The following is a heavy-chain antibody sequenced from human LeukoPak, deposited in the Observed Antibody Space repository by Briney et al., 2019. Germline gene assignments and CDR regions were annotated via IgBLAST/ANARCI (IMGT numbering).Heavy chain of an antibody. CDR3: AGHSGYESNNWFDP. CDR2: ISYDGSNK. D-gene: IGHD5-12*01. CDR1: GFTFSSYA. V-gene: IGHV3-30*04. Sequence: GGSLRLSCSVSGFTFSSYAMHWVRQAPGKGLEWVAVISYDGSNKYYADSVKGRFTISRDNSKNTLYLQMNSLRAEDTAVYYCAGHSGYESNNWFDPWGQGTLVTVSS. J-gene: IGHJ5*02.